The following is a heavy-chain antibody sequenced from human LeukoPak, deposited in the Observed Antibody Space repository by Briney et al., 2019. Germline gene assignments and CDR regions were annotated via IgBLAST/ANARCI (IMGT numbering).Heavy chain of an antibody. Sequence: GGSLRLSCAASGFTFSDYNMNWVRQAPGKGLEWVSYITNGGSTIHHADSVKGRFTISRDNAKKTLYLQMNSLRAEDTAVYYCARSIGLTGGGVDVWGQGTTITVSS. D-gene: IGHD3-9*01. CDR2: ITNGGSTI. CDR1: GFTFSDYN. J-gene: IGHJ6*02. V-gene: IGHV3-11*01. CDR3: ARSIGLTGGGVDV.